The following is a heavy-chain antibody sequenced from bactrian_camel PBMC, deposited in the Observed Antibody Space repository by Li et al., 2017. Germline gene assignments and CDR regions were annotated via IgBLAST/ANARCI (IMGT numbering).Heavy chain of an antibody. CDR2: VDSDGRT. CDR1: KFTAIFSC. Sequence: HVQLVESGGGSVQAGGSLRLSCAASKFTAIFSCMAWFRQAPGKEREGVASVDSDGRTTYADSVKGRFTVSADKAGSFLTLQMNSVKPEDTAMYYCAANRDYGDSWYRASGYNVWGRGTQVTVS. CDR3: AANRDYGDSWYRASGYNV. D-gene: IGHD6*01. J-gene: IGHJ4*01. V-gene: IGHV3S53*01.